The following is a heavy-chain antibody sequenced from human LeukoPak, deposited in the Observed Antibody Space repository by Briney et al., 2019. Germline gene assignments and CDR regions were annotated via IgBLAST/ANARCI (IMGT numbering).Heavy chain of an antibody. CDR3: ARETPTVDTAPGYYGMDV. CDR1: GGSISSYY. CDR2: IYYSGST. J-gene: IGHJ6*02. V-gene: IGHV4-59*01. Sequence: SETLSLTCTVSGGSISSYYWSWIRQPPGRGLEWIGYIYYSGSTNYNPSLKSRVTISVDTSKNQFSLKLSSVTAADTAVYYCARETPTVDTAPGYYGMDVWGQGTTVTVSS. D-gene: IGHD5-18*01.